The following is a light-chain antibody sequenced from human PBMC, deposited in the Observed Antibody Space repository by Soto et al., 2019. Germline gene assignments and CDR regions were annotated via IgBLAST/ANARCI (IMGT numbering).Light chain of an antibody. J-gene: IGKJ4*01. CDR2: GAS. V-gene: IGKV3-15*01. CDR3: QQYNNWSPLT. Sequence: EIVMTQSPATLSVSPGERATLSCRARQSVSSNLAWYQQKPGQAPRLLIYGASTRATGIPARFSGSGSGTEFTLTISSLQSEDFAGYYCQQYNNWSPLTFGGGTKVEIK. CDR1: QSVSSN.